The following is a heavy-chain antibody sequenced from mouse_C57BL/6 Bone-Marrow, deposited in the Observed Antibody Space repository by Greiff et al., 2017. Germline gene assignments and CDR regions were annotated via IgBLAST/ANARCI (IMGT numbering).Heavy chain of an antibody. D-gene: IGHD2-3*01. CDR1: GFTFSDYY. J-gene: IGHJ1*03. Sequence: EVMLVESEGGLVQPGSSMKLSCTASGFTFSDYYMAWVRQVPEKGLEWVANINYDGSSTYYLDSLKSRFIISRDNAKNILYLQMSSLKSEDTATYYCARSMIHWYCDVWGTETTVTVSS. CDR3: ARSMIHWYCDV. V-gene: IGHV5-16*01. CDR2: INYDGSST.